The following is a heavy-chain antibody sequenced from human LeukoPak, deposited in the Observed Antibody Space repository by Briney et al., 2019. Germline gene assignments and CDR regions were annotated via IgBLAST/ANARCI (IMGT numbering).Heavy chain of an antibody. V-gene: IGHV1-69*04. D-gene: IGHD5-18*01. J-gene: IGHJ4*02. Sequence: SVKVSXKASGGTFSSYTISWVRQAPGQGLEWMGRIIPILGIANYAQKFQGRVTITADKSTSTAYMELSSLRSEDTAVYYCARDVHNGYSYGTYFDYWGQGTLVTVSS. CDR2: IIPILGIA. CDR3: ARDVHNGYSYGTYFDY. CDR1: GGTFSSYT.